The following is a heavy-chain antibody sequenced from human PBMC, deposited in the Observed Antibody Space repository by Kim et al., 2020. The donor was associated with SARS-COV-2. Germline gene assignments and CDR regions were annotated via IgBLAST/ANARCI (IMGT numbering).Heavy chain of an antibody. CDR3: VRVNGFGCNPGADY. V-gene: IGHV3-74*01. J-gene: IGHJ4*02. D-gene: IGHD1-1*01. Sequence: YADAVKGRFTISRDNDKHTVYLQMSNLRAEDTAVYYCVRVNGFGCNPGADYWGQGTLVTVSS.